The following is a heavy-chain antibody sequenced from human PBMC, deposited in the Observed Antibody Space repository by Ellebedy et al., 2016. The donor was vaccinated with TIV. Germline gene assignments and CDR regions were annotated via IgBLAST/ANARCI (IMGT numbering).Heavy chain of an antibody. V-gene: IGHV3-9*01. CDR1: GFTFHSYA. CDR3: AKGNGSATYKYHWYPLDV. D-gene: IGHD3-10*01. CDR2: ISWNGGSI. Sequence: GGSLRLSXSASGFTFHSYAMHWVRQRPGKGLEWVSGISWNGGSIDYADSVKGRFTISRDNAKHSVFLEMNSLRVEDTALYYCAKGNGSATYKYHWYPLDVWGQGTTVTVSS. J-gene: IGHJ6*02.